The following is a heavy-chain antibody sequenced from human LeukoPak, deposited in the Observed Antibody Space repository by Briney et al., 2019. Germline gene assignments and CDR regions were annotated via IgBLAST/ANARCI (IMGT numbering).Heavy chain of an antibody. J-gene: IGHJ4*02. CDR2: IHGGGST. Sequence: GGFLRLSCAASGFTVSSNYVSWVRQAPGKGLEWVSGIHGGGSTHYADSVKGRFTLSRDISMNTLYLQMNSLRADDTAVYYCARGGQLTRVEYYFDYWGQGTLVTVSS. V-gene: IGHV3-53*01. CDR1: GFTVSSNY. D-gene: IGHD4-11*01. CDR3: ARGGQLTRVEYYFDY.